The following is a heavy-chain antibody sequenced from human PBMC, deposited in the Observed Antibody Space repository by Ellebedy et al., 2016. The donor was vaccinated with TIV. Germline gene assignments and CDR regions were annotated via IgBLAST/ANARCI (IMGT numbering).Heavy chain of an antibody. D-gene: IGHD3-3*01. CDR2: ISYSGRT. Sequence: MPSETLSLTCTVSGDSISAYYWNWIRQSPGKGLEWIACISYSGRTHYKPSLRSRVTISLDTSKKQFSLRLASVTAADMAIYYCARSLSLGGYYAWFDPWGQGTLVTVSS. J-gene: IGHJ5*02. V-gene: IGHV4-59*01. CDR3: ARSLSLGGYYAWFDP. CDR1: GDSISAYY.